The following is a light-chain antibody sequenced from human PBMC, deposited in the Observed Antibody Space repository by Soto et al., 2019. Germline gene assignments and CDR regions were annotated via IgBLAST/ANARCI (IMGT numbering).Light chain of an antibody. CDR1: QYIGTS. V-gene: IGKV1-12*01. CDR2: SAY. CDR3: QQTPDLRRT. Sequence: DIRMTQSPSSVSASLGDRGTITCRASQYIGTSLAWYQQRAEEAPKLRLYSAYRLHVGVPSRLTDSGHGTDFTLTITSLQHEDFGIYLCQQTPDLRRTFGVGTKWIS. J-gene: IGKJ3*01.